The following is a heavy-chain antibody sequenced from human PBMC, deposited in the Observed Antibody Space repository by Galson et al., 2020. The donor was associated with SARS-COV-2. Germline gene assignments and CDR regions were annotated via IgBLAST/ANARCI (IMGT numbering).Heavy chain of an antibody. D-gene: IGHD3-22*01. Sequence: GESLKISCKASGYTFTSYGISWVRQAPGQGLEWMGWNSAYNGNTNYAHKLQGRVTMTTDTSTSTAYMELRSLRSDDTAVYYCARDSGYYYDSSVYYGQDDFDYWGQGTLVTVSS. V-gene: IGHV1-18*04. J-gene: IGHJ4*02. CDR1: GYTFTSYG. CDR3: ARDSGYYYDSSVYYGQDDFDY. CDR2: NSAYNGNT.